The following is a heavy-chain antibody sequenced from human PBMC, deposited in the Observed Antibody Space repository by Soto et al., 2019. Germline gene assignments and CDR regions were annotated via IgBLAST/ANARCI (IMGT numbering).Heavy chain of an antibody. CDR1: GGSFSGYY. V-gene: IGHV4-34*01. CDR2: INHSGST. Sequence: SETLSLTCAVYGGSFSGYYWSWIRQPPGKGLEWIGEINHSGSTNYNPSLKSRVTISVDTSKKQFSLKLSSVTAADTAVYYCARGRRNYYDSSGYNFGYWGQGPLVTVSS. J-gene: IGHJ4*02. CDR3: ARGRRNYYDSSGYNFGY. D-gene: IGHD3-22*01.